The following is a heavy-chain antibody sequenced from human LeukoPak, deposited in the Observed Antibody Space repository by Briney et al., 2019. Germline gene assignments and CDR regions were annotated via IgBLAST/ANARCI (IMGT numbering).Heavy chain of an antibody. V-gene: IGHV3-21*06. CDR3: ARDSRHHRFLYWDWFDP. Sequence: ETLSLTCTVSGGSISSSYWSWIRQPPGKGLEWVSSISSSGSYKYYADSVKGRFTISRDNAKNSLYLHMNSLRAEDTAVYYCARDSRHHRFLYWDWFDPWGQGTLVTVSS. J-gene: IGHJ5*02. D-gene: IGHD2/OR15-2a*01. CDR2: ISSSGSYK. CDR1: GGSISSSY.